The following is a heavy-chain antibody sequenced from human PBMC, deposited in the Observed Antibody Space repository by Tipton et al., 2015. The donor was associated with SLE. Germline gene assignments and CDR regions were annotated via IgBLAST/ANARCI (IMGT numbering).Heavy chain of an antibody. V-gene: IGHV3-30*04. CDR3: ARGGASSGCGDY. CDR2: ISYDGSNK. D-gene: IGHD6-25*01. Sequence: SLRLSCAASGFTFSSYAMHWVRQAPGKGPEWVAVISYDGSNKYYADSVKGRFTISRDNSKNTLYLQMNSLRAEDTAVYYCARGGASSGCGDYWGQGTLVTVSS. J-gene: IGHJ4*02. CDR1: GFTFSSYA.